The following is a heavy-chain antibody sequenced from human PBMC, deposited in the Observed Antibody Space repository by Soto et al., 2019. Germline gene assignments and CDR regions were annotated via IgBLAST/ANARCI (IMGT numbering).Heavy chain of an antibody. Sequence: QVQLVQSGAEVKKPGSSGKVSCKASGGTFSSYAISWVRQAPGQGLEWMGGIIPIFGTANYAQKFQGRVTITADESTSTAYMELSSLRSEDTAVYYCASMRYSSVSYYYGMDVWGQGTTVTVSS. CDR2: IIPIFGTA. J-gene: IGHJ6*02. CDR1: GGTFSSYA. D-gene: IGHD6-25*01. V-gene: IGHV1-69*01. CDR3: ASMRYSSVSYYYGMDV.